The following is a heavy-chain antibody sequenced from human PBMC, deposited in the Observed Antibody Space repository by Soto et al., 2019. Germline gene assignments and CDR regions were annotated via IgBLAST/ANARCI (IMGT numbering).Heavy chain of an antibody. D-gene: IGHD3-10*01. Sequence: QVQLQESGPGLVKPSETLSLTCTVSGDVVSSANYYWSWVRQSPGKGLEWIGHIYYNGGANYNPSLTRRLTISVDTSKNQFSLKLSSVTAADTALYYCARRGEKSATLDSWGQGTLVTVSS. CDR3: ARRGEKSATLDS. V-gene: IGHV4-61*01. CDR1: GDVVSSANYY. CDR2: IYYNGGA. J-gene: IGHJ4*02.